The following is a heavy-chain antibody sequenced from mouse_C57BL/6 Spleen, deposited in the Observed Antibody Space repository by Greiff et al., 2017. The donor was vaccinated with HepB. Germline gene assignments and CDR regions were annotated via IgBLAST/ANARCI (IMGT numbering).Heavy chain of an antibody. CDR1: GFTFSDYY. V-gene: IGHV5-16*01. D-gene: IGHD4-1*01. Sequence: EVQVVESEGGLVQPGSSMKLSCTASGFTFSDYYMAWVRQVPEKGLEWVANINYDGSSTYYLDSLKSRFIISRDNAKNILYLQMSSLKSEDTATYYCARDQGTGFDYWGQGTTLTVSS. J-gene: IGHJ2*01. CDR2: INYDGSST. CDR3: ARDQGTGFDY.